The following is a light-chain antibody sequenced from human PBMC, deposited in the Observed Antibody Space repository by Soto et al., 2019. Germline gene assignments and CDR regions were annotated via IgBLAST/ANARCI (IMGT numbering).Light chain of an antibody. V-gene: IGLV2-14*01. CDR1: TSDVGGYDY. CDR3: SSYTTNNAHV. J-gene: IGLJ2*01. Sequence: QSALTQPASVSGSPGQSITISCTGTTSDVGGYDYVSWYQQHPGQAPKLLIFEVFNRPSGVSTRFSGSKSGSTASLTISGLQAEDEADYFCSSYTTNNAHVFGGGTKVTVL. CDR2: EVF.